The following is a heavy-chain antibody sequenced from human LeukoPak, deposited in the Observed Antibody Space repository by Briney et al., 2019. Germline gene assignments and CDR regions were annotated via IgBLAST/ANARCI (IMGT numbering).Heavy chain of an antibody. CDR1: GGSISSYY. D-gene: IGHD6-13*01. CDR3: ARDGSAAGMDY. Sequence: SETLSLTCNVSGGSISSYYWSWIRQPPGKGLEWIGYIYYSGSTNYNPSLKSRVTISVDTSKNQFSLKLSSVTAADTAVYYCARDGSAAGMDYWGQGTLVTVSS. J-gene: IGHJ4*02. V-gene: IGHV4-59*01. CDR2: IYYSGST.